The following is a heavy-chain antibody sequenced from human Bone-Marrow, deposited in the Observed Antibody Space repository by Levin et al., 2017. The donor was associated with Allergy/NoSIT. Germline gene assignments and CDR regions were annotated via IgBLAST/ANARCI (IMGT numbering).Heavy chain of an antibody. V-gene: IGHV5-51*04. J-gene: IGHJ4*02. Sequence: GGSLRLSCKVSGYRFSNSWIGWVRQMPGKGLEWMAIIYPDDSDIRYSPSFQGQVTISADRPTTTAFLQWSSLKASDTAMYYCARRGVGDAYNLWDSWGQGTLVTVSS. CDR2: IYPDDSDI. CDR3: ARRGVGDAYNLWDS. D-gene: IGHD5-24*01. CDR1: GYRFSNSW.